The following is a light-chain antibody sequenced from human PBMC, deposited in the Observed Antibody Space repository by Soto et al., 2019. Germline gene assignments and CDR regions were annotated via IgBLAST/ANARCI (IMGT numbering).Light chain of an antibody. CDR2: GAS. V-gene: IGKV3-20*01. CDR3: HQYGSSPGT. Sequence: EIDLTQSPGTLSLSPGERATLSCRASRSVTSNYVAWYQQKPGQAPRLLLFGASIRDTGIPVRFSGSGSGTDFTLTITRLEPEDFAVYYCHQYGSSPGTFGQGTKVEVK. CDR1: RSVTSNY. J-gene: IGKJ1*01.